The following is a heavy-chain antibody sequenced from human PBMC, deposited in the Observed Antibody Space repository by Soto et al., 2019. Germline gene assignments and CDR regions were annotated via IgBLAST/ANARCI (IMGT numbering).Heavy chain of an antibody. Sequence: QVQLVQSGAEVKKPGASVKVSCKASGYTFTSYDINWVRQATGQGLEWVGWMNPNSGNTGYAQKFQGRVTMTRNTSISTAYMELSSLRSEDTAVYYCASPCGSCSHDAFDIWGQGTMVTVSS. D-gene: IGHD2-15*01. CDR3: ASPCGSCSHDAFDI. V-gene: IGHV1-8*01. CDR1: GYTFTSYD. CDR2: MNPNSGNT. J-gene: IGHJ3*02.